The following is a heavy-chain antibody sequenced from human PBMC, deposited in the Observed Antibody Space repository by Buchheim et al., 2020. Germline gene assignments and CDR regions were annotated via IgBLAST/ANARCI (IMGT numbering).Heavy chain of an antibody. D-gene: IGHD2-2*01. Sequence: QVQLVQSGAEVKKPGASVKVSCKASGYTFTSYDINWVRQATGQGLEWMGWMNPNSGNTGYAQKFQGRVTMTRNTYISTAYMELSSLRSEDTAVYYCARGDIVVVPAAMYYYGMDVWGQGTT. CDR3: ARGDIVVVPAAMYYYGMDV. CDR2: MNPNSGNT. J-gene: IGHJ6*02. CDR1: GYTFTSYD. V-gene: IGHV1-8*01.